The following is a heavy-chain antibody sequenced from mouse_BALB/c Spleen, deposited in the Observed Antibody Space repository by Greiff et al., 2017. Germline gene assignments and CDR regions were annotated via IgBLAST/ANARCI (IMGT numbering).Heavy chain of an antibody. J-gene: IGHJ3*01. CDR2: INPDSSTI. CDR1: GFDFSRYW. V-gene: IGHV4-1*02. CDR3: ARRGNPAWFAY. Sequence: EVQRVESGGGLVQPGGSLKLSCAASGFDFSRYWMSWVRQAPGKGLEWIGEINPDSSTINYTPSLKDKFIISRDNAKNMLYLQMSKVRSEDTALYYCARRGNPAWFAYWGQGTLVTVSA. D-gene: IGHD2-1*01.